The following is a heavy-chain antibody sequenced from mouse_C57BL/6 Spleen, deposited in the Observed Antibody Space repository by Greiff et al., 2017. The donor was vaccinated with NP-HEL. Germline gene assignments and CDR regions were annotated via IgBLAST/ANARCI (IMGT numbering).Heavy chain of an antibody. D-gene: IGHD1-1*01. CDR1: GFSLTSYG. V-gene: IGHV2-2*01. CDR2: IWSGGST. Sequence: VKLMESGPGLVQPSQSLSITCTVSGFSLTSYGVHWVRQSPGKGLEWLGVIWSGGSTDYNAAFISRLSISKDNSKSQVFFKMNSLQADDTAIYYCARESYYYGSRRGYFDVWGTGTTVTVSS. J-gene: IGHJ1*03. CDR3: ARESYYYGSRRGYFDV.